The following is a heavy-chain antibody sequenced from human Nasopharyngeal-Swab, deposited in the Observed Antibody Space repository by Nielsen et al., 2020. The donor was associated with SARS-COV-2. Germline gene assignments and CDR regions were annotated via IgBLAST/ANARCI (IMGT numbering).Heavy chain of an antibody. CDR1: GFTVSSYG. CDR3: ARDLGGAAAGTDY. Sequence: GESLKISCAASGFTVSSYGMHWVRQAPGKGLEWVAVIWYDGSNKYYADSVKGRFTISRDNSKNTLYLQMNSLRAEDTAVYYCARDLGGAAAGTDYWGQGTLVTVSS. V-gene: IGHV3-33*01. CDR2: IWYDGSNK. J-gene: IGHJ4*02. D-gene: IGHD6-13*01.